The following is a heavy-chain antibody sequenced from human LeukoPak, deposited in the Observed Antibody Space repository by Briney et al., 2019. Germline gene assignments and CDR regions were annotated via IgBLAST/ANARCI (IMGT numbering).Heavy chain of an antibody. Sequence: SVKVSCKASGGTFSSYAISWVRQAPGQGLEWMGGIIPIFGTANYAQKFQGRVTITADEPTSTAYMELSSLRSEDTAVYYCARSQLTREWDVAFDIWGQGTMVTVSS. D-gene: IGHD1-26*01. CDR3: ARSQLTREWDVAFDI. J-gene: IGHJ3*02. CDR1: GGTFSSYA. V-gene: IGHV1-69*13. CDR2: IIPIFGTA.